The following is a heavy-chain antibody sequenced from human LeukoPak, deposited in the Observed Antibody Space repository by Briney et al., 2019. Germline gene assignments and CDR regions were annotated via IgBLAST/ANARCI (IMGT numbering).Heavy chain of an antibody. CDR2: IYTSGST. Sequence: PSETLSLTCTVSGGSISSYYWSWIRQPAGKGLEWIGRIYTSGSTNYNPSLKSRVTMSVDTSKNQFSLKLSSVTAADTAVSYCARDGYSSGWYIFDPWGQGTLVTVSS. D-gene: IGHD6-19*01. V-gene: IGHV4-4*07. CDR1: GGSISSYY. J-gene: IGHJ5*02. CDR3: ARDGYSSGWYIFDP.